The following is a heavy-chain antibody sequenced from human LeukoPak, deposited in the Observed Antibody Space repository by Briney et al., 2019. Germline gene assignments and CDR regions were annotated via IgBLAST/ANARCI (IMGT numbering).Heavy chain of an antibody. J-gene: IGHJ5*02. CDR1: GGSISGYY. D-gene: IGHD3-3*01. CDR3: ARGRNYDFWSGYQANNWFDP. CDR2: INHSGST. Sequence: SSETLSLTCTVSGGSISGYYWSWIRQPPGKGLEWIGEINHSGSTNYNPSLKSRVTISVDTSKNQFSLKLSSVTAADTAVYYCARGRNYDFWSGYQANNWFDPWGQGTLVTVSS. V-gene: IGHV4-34*01.